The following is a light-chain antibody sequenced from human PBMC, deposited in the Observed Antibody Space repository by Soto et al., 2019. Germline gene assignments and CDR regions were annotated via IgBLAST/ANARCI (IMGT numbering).Light chain of an antibody. J-gene: IGKJ1*01. CDR1: QGISSW. Sequence: DILMTQAPSSFASSFVGRVSINCRASQGISSWLAWYQQKPGKVPKLLIFHASNLESGVPSRFSGSGSGTEFTLTISSLQPDDFATYYCQQYNSYSTFGQGTKVDIK. CDR2: HAS. CDR3: QQYNSYST. V-gene: IGKV1-5*01.